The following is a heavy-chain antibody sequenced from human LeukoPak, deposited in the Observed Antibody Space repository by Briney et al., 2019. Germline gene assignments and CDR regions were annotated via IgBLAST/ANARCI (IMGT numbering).Heavy chain of an antibody. CDR2: IYYSGST. Sequence: SETLSLTFTVSGGSISSYYWSWIRQPPGKGREWIGYIYYSGSTNYNPALKSRVTISVDTSKNQFSLKLSPVTAAATAVYYCAREPHAYYYYRMDVWGQGTTVTVSS. CDR3: AREPHAYYYYRMDV. J-gene: IGHJ6*02. V-gene: IGHV4-59*01. CDR1: GGSISSYY.